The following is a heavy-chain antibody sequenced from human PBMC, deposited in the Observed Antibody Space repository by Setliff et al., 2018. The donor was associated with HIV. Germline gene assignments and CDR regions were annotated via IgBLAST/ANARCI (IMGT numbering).Heavy chain of an antibody. D-gene: IGHD3-10*01. V-gene: IGHV4-59*11. CDR3: ARPGSSSSYYAMDV. J-gene: IGHJ6*02. CDR1: GGSISSHY. Sequence: PSETLSLTCSFSGGSISSHYWSRIRQTPGKGLEWIGTIYNAGRISYNPSLRSRVTFSVDPSQNQFSLILRSVTAADTAVYYCARPGSSSSYYAMDVWGQGTTVTVSS. CDR2: IYNAGRI.